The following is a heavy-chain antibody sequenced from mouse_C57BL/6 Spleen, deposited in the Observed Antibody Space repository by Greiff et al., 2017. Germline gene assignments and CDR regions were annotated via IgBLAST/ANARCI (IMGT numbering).Heavy chain of an antibody. V-gene: IGHV1-15*01. CDR1: GYTFTDYE. D-gene: IGHD1-1*01. CDR2: IDPETGGT. J-gene: IGHJ3*01. CDR3: TPYYYGSSPFAY. Sequence: VKLMESGAELVRPGASVTLSCKASGYTFTDYEMHWVKQTPVHGLAWIGAIDPETGGTAYNQKFKGKAILTADKSSSTAYMELRSLTSEDSAVYYCTPYYYGSSPFAYWGQGTLVTVSA.